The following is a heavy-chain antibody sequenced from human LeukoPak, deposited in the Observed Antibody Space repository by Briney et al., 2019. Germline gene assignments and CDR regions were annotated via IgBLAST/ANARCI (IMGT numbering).Heavy chain of an antibody. CDR2: I. CDR1: GFTFSRSS. Sequence: GGSLRLSGAGSGFTFSRSSMNWVRQAPGKGLEWVSSIKGRFTISRDNAKNSLYLQMNSLRAEDTAVFYCARSVGYCSSTSCYFDYLGQGTLVTVSS. CDR3: ARSVGYCSSTSCYFDY. V-gene: IGHV3-21*01. J-gene: IGHJ4*02. D-gene: IGHD2-2*03.